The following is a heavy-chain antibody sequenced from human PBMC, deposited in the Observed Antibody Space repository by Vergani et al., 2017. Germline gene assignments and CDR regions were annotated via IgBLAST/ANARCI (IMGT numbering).Heavy chain of an antibody. V-gene: IGHV3-21*01. CDR2: ISSSSSYI. CDR1: GFTFSSYS. J-gene: IGHJ5*02. D-gene: IGHD6-19*01. Sequence: EVQLVESGGGLVKPGGSLRLSCAASGFTFSSYSMNWVRQAPGKGLEWVSSISSSSSYIYYADSVKGRFTISRDNAKNYLYLQMNSLRAEDTAVYYCARYSSGWFGSGDSNWFDPWGKGTLVTVSS. CDR3: ARYSSGWFGSGDSNWFDP.